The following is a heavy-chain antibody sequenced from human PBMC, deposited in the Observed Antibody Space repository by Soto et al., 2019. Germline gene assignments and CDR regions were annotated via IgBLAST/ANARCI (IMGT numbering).Heavy chain of an antibody. CDR1: GYTFTSYG. D-gene: IGHD6-6*01. CDR3: ARASSKAAAKLPTVYYYYGMDV. J-gene: IGHJ6*02. V-gene: IGHV1-18*01. CDR2: ISAYNGNT. Sequence: ASVKVSCKASGYTFTSYGISWVRQAPGQGLEWMGWISAYNGNTNYAQKLQGRVTMTTDTSTSTAYMELRSLRSDDTAVYYCARASSKAAAKLPTVYYYYGMDVWGQGTTVTVSS.